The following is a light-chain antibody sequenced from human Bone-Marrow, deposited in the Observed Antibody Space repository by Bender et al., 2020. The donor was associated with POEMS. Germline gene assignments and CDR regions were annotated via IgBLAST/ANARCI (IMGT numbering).Light chain of an antibody. CDR3: STWDDRLNAWL. Sequence: QSVLTQPPSASGTPGQRVTISCSGGSIGRNPIKWYQQLPGTAPRLFIYADDRRPSGVPNRFSASKSGSSASLAISGLQSEDAADYYCSTWDDRLNAWLFGGGTKLTVL. J-gene: IGLJ3*02. V-gene: IGLV1-44*01. CDR2: ADD. CDR1: SIGRNP.